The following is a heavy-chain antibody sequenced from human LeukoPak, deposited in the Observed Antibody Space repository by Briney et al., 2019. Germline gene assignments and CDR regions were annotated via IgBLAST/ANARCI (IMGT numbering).Heavy chain of an antibody. CDR1: GGSISSYY. Sequence: SETLSLTCTVSGGSISSYYWSWIRQPPGKGLEGIGYVYYSGSTNYNPSLKSRVTISVDTSKNQFSLKLTSVTAADTAVYYCARGDSGSFSQFDCWGQGTLVTVSS. V-gene: IGHV4-59*01. D-gene: IGHD1-26*01. CDR2: VYYSGST. J-gene: IGHJ4*02. CDR3: ARGDSGSFSQFDC.